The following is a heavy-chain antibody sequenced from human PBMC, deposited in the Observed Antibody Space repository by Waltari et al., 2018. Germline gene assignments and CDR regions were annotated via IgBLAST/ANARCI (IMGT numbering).Heavy chain of an antibody. V-gene: IGHV5-51*01. Sequence: EAQLVQSGPEMKKPGESLKISCKHSENTFTNYWIGWVRQMPGKGPEWMGVIWPTDFRTRYSPSFQGQVTISVDNSINTAYLQWNSLKASDTAMYYCARREFYSPSGDSWGQGTLVTVSS. CDR1: ENTFTNYW. J-gene: IGHJ4*02. CDR2: IWPTDFRT. CDR3: ARREFYSPSGDS. D-gene: IGHD4-4*01.